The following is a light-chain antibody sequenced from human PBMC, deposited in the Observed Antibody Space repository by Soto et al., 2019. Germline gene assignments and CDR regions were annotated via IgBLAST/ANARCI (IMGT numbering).Light chain of an antibody. CDR3: AVWDDSLSGYV. Sequence: QSVRSPPPSASWTPGQRVTSSCSGSSSNIGINFVYWYQQLPGTAPKLLIYSNNQRPSGVPDRFTGSRSGTSASLAIRGLQSEDEAEYYCAVWDDSLSGYVFGTGTKVTVL. J-gene: IGLJ1*01. V-gene: IGLV1-47*02. CDR1: SSNIGINF. CDR2: SNN.